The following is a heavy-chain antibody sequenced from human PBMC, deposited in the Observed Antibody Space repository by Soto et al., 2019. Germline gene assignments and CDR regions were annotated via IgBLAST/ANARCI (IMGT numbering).Heavy chain of an antibody. CDR2: ISYDGSNK. D-gene: IGHD6-6*01. CDR3: ASLAARPFYYYYGMDV. CDR1: GFTFSSYG. J-gene: IGHJ6*02. Sequence: GGSLRLSCAASGFTFSSYGMHWVRQAPGKGLEWVAVISYDGSNKYYADSVKGRFTISRDNSKNTLYLQMNSLRAEDTAVYYCASLAARPFYYYYGMDVWGQGTTVTVSS. V-gene: IGHV3-30*03.